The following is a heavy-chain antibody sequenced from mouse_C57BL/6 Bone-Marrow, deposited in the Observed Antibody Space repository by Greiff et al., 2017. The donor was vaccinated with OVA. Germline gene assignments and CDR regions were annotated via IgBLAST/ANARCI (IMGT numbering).Heavy chain of an antibody. CDR2: IRSKSSNYAT. Sequence: VQLQQSGGGLVQPKGSLKLSCAASGFTFNTYAMHWVRQAPGKGLEWVARIRSKSSNYATYYADSVKDRFTISRDDSQSMLYLQMNNLKTEDTAMYYCVRESNYGGFFAYWGQGTLVTVSA. V-gene: IGHV10-3*01. D-gene: IGHD2-5*01. J-gene: IGHJ3*01. CDR3: VRESNYGGFFAY. CDR1: GFTFNTYA.